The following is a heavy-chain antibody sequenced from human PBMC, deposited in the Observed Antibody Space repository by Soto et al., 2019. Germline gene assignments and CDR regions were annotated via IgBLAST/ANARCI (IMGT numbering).Heavy chain of an antibody. D-gene: IGHD3-10*01. CDR3: AKEAGGYAFDI. CDR1: GFTFDDYA. J-gene: IGHJ3*02. Sequence: DVQLVESGGGLVQPGRSLRLSCAASGFTFDDYAMHWVRQAPGKGLEWVSGISWNSGSIGYADSVKGRFTISRDNAKNSLYLQMNSLRAEDTALYYCAKEAGGYAFDIWGQGTMVTVSS. V-gene: IGHV3-9*01. CDR2: ISWNSGSI.